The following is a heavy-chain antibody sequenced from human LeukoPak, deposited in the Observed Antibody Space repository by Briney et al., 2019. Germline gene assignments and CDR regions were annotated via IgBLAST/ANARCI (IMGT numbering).Heavy chain of an antibody. Sequence: GASVKVSCKVSGYTLTELSMHWVRQAPGKGLEWMGGFDPEDGETIYAQKLQGRVTMSTDTSTGTAYMELRSLRSDDTAVYYCAGRVAVARRDAFDIWGQGTMVTVSS. CDR3: AGRVAVARRDAFDI. CDR1: GYTLTELS. V-gene: IGHV1-24*01. D-gene: IGHD6-19*01. J-gene: IGHJ3*02. CDR2: FDPEDGET.